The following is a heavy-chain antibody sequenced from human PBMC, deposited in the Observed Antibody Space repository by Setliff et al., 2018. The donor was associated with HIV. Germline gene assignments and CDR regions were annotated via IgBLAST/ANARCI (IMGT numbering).Heavy chain of an antibody. CDR2: ISHTGKT. V-gene: IGHV4-30-2*06. CDR3: ARGRSGDSDFDY. D-gene: IGHD2-21*02. CDR1: GGSLRSGAYS. Sequence: SEILSLTCTVSGGSLRSGAYSWSWIRQSPGKSLEWIGYISHTGKTLYNPSLKSRVTMSVEGSRNQFSLKLTSLTGADTAVYYCARGRSGDSDFDYWGQGALVTVSS. J-gene: IGHJ4*02.